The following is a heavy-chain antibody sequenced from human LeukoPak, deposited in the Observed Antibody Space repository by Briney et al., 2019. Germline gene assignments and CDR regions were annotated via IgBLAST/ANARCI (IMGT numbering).Heavy chain of an antibody. CDR2: ISSSSSYR. Sequence: GGSLRLSCAASGFTFSSYSMNWVRQAPGKGLEWVSSISSSSSYRYYGDSVKGRFTISRDNAKNSLFLQMNSLRAEDTAVCYCARDIGVRGYYYEEDAFDIWGQGTMVTVSS. D-gene: IGHD3-22*01. V-gene: IGHV3-21*01. J-gene: IGHJ3*02. CDR3: ARDIGVRGYYYEEDAFDI. CDR1: GFTFSSYS.